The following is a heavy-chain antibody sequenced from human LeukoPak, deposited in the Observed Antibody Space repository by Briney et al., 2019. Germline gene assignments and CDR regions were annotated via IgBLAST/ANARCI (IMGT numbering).Heavy chain of an antibody. J-gene: IGHJ4*02. Sequence: GGSLRLSCAASGFTFSSYSMNWVRQAPGKGLEWVSSISSSSSYIYYADSVKGRFTISRDNAKNSLYLQMNSLRAEDTAVYYCARARSGSYVDIDYWGQGTLVTVSS. D-gene: IGHD1-26*01. CDR3: ARARSGSYVDIDY. CDR2: ISSSSSYI. CDR1: GFTFSSYS. V-gene: IGHV3-21*01.